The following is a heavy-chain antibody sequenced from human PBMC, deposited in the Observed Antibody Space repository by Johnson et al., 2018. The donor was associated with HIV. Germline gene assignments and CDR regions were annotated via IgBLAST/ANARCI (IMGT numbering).Heavy chain of an antibody. V-gene: IGHV3-9*01. D-gene: IGHD3-10*01. CDR2: ISWNSGSI. J-gene: IGHJ3*02. Sequence: QLVESGGGLVQPGRSLRLSCAASGFSFDDYAMHWVRQVAGKGLEWVSGISWNSGSIGYADSVKGRFTISRDNPKNTLYLQMNSLRAEDTALHYCARDLAPGGSGSYYNAFDIWGEGTLVTVSS. CDR3: ARDLAPGGSGSYYNAFDI. CDR1: GFSFDDYA.